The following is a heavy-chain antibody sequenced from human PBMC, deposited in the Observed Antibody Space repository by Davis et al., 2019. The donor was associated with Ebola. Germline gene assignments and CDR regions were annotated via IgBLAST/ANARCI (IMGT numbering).Heavy chain of an antibody. CDR2: INPHNGNT. V-gene: IGHV1-18*01. Sequence: ASVKVSCKASGGTFSSYAISWVRQAPGQGLEWVGWINPHNGNTNYAQNVQGRVTMTTDTSTSTAYMEVGSLRSDDTAVYYCARAQFPTTSDHWGQGTLVTVSS. CDR3: ARAQFPTTSDH. CDR1: GGTFSSYA. D-gene: IGHD1-1*01. J-gene: IGHJ4*02.